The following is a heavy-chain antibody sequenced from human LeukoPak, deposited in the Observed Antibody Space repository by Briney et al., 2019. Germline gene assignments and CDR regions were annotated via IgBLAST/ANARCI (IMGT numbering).Heavy chain of an antibody. CDR2: TSYDGINK. D-gene: IGHD3-10*01. CDR3: AKDRDYRLWFGEFAFDP. Sequence: PGGSLRLSCAAYGFTFSGYAMHWVRQAPGKGLEWVALTSYDGINKYYADSVKGRFTISRDNSKNTLYLQMNSLRAEDTAVYYCAKDRDYRLWFGEFAFDPWGQGTLVTVSS. J-gene: IGHJ5*02. V-gene: IGHV3-30*18. CDR1: GFTFSGYA.